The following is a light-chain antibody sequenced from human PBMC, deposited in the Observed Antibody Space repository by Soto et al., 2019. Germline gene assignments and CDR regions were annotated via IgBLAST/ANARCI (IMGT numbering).Light chain of an antibody. CDR1: QSISSSF. J-gene: IGKJ4*01. CDR3: QRYGSSPPLT. Sequence: EFVLTQSPGTLSLSPGERATLSCRASQSISSSFLAWYQHKPGQAPRLLIYGASFRGTGIPDRFSGGGSGTDFTLTNSRLEPEDVAVYYCQRYGSSPPLTFGGGTKVEI. CDR2: GAS. V-gene: IGKV3-20*01.